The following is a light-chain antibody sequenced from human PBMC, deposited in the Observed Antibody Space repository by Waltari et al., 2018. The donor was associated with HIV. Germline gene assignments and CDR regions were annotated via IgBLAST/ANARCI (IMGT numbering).Light chain of an antibody. J-gene: IGKJ1*01. CDR3: HHYGTSPPWM. CDR1: QSVGSTY. V-gene: IGKV3-20*01. Sequence: EIVLTQSPGTLSLSPGERATLSCRASQSVGSTYLVWYKQKPGQAPRLLIYAASSRATGIPDRFSGSGSGTDFTLTISRLEPEDFAVYYCHHYGTSPPWMFGQGTKVEMK. CDR2: AAS.